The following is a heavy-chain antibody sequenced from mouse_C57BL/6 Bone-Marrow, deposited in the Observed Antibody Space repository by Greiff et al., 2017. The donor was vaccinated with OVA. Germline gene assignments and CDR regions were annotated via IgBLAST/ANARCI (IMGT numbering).Heavy chain of an antibody. Sequence: VKLQESGAELARPGASVKMSCKASGYTFTSYTMHWVKQRPGQGLEWIGYINPSSGYTKYNHKFKDKATLTADKSSSTAYMQLSSLTSEDSAVYYCAWGEQRRLQGFAYWGQGTLVTVSA. V-gene: IGHV1-4*01. J-gene: IGHJ3*01. CDR1: GYTFTSYT. CDR2: INPSSGYT. D-gene: IGHD3-2*02. CDR3: AWGEQRRLQGFAY.